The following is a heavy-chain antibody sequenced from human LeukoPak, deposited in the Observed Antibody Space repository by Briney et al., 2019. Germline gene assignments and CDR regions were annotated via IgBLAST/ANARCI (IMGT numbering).Heavy chain of an antibody. Sequence: GSLRLSCAASGFTFSSYSMNWVRQPPGKGLEWIGEINHSGSTNYNPSLKSRVTISVDTSKNQFSLKLSSVTAADTAVYYCARAPVYYDYVWGSYLRPNWFDPWGQGTLVTVSS. CDR1: GFTFSSYS. V-gene: IGHV4-34*01. CDR2: INHSGST. J-gene: IGHJ5*02. D-gene: IGHD3-16*02. CDR3: ARAPVYYDYVWGSYLRPNWFDP.